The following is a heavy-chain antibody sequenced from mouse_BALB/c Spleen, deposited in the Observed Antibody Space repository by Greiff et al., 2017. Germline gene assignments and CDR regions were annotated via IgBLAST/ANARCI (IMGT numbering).Heavy chain of an antibody. V-gene: IGHV3-8*02. J-gene: IGHJ2*01. CDR1: GDSITSGY. CDR3: ARTPLTTVVAFDY. D-gene: IGHD1-1*01. CDR2: ISYSGST. Sequence: EVMLVESGPSLVKPSQTLSLTCSVTGDSITSGYWNWIRKFPGNKLEYMGYISYSGSTYYNPSLKSRISITRDTSKNQYYLQLNSVTTEDTATYYCARTPLTTVVAFDYWGQGTTLTVSS.